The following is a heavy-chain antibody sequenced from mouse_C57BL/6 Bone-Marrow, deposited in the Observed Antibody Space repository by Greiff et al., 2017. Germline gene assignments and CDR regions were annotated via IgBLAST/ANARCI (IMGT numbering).Heavy chain of an antibody. CDR1: GFTFSSYG. D-gene: IGHD2-1*01. CDR3: ARLGNSAWFAY. J-gene: IGHJ3*01. V-gene: IGHV5-6*02. CDR2: ISSGGSYT. Sequence: DVMLVESGGDLVKPGGSLKLSCAASGFTFSSYGMSWVRQTPDKRLEWVATISSGGSYTYYPDSVKGRFTISRDNAKNTLYLQMSSLKSEDTAMYYCARLGNSAWFAYWGQGTLVTVSA.